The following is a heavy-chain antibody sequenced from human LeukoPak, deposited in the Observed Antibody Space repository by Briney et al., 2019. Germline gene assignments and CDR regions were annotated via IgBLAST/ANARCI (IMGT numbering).Heavy chain of an antibody. Sequence: SETLPLTCTVCGGSISSYYWNWMRQPPGKGLEWIGNMYYSGSTNYNPSLKSRVTISVDTFKNQFSRTLTSVTAADTAVYYCARLSKQLTSGNPLDNWGQGTMVTFSS. D-gene: IGHD6-13*01. CDR3: ARLSKQLTSGNPLDN. CDR1: GGSISSYY. V-gene: IGHV4-59*08. CDR2: MYYSGST. J-gene: IGHJ3*02.